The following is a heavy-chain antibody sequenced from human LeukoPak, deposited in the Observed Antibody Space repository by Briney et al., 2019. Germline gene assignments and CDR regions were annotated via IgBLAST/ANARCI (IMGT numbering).Heavy chain of an antibody. CDR3: ATDLFGSYYYYGMDV. CDR2: FDPEDGET. CDR1: GYTLTELS. V-gene: IGHV1-24*01. J-gene: IGHJ6*02. D-gene: IGHD3-10*02. Sequence: ASVKVSCKVSGYTLTELSMHWVRQAPGKGLEWMGGFDPEDGETIYAQKFQGRVTMTEDTSTDTAYMELSSLRSKDTAVYYCATDLFGSYYYYGMDVWGQGTTVTVSS.